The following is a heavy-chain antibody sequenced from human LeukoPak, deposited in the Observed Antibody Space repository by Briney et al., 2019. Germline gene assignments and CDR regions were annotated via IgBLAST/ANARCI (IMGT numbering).Heavy chain of an antibody. J-gene: IGHJ6*03. Sequence: ASVKVSCKASGYTFTSYGISWVRQAPGQGLEWMGWISAYNGNTNYAQKLQGRVTMTTDTSTSTAYMELRSLRSDDTAVYYCARDGPITIFGVVNDYYYMDVWGKGTTVTVSS. D-gene: IGHD3-3*01. CDR1: GYTFTSYG. V-gene: IGHV1-18*01. CDR2: ISAYNGNT. CDR3: ARDGPITIFGVVNDYYYMDV.